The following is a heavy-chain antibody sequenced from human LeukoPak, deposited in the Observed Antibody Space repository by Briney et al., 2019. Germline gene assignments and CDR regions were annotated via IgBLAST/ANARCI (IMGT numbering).Heavy chain of an antibody. J-gene: IGHJ4*02. CDR3: AKDLDNVYYDSSGIIDY. CDR1: GFTFSSYA. V-gene: IGHV3-23*01. CDR2: ISGSGGST. D-gene: IGHD3-22*01. Sequence: GGSLRLSCAASGFTFSSYAMSWVRQAPGKGLEWVSAISGSGGSTYYADSLKGRFTISRDNSKNTLYLQMNSLRAEDTAVYYCAKDLDNVYYDSSGIIDYWGQGTLVTVSS.